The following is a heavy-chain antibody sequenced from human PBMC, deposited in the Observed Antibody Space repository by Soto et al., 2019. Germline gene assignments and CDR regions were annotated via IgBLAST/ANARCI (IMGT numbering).Heavy chain of an antibody. CDR1: GGSISSGGYY. Sequence: QVQLQESGPGLVKPSQTLSLTCTVSGGSISSGGYYWSWIRQHPGKGLEWIGYIYYSGSTYYNTSLKSRVTISVDTSKNQFSLKLSSVTAADTAVYYCARDLRYGDYESYGMDVWGQGTTVTVSS. D-gene: IGHD4-17*01. CDR2: IYYSGST. J-gene: IGHJ6*02. CDR3: ARDLRYGDYESYGMDV. V-gene: IGHV4-31*03.